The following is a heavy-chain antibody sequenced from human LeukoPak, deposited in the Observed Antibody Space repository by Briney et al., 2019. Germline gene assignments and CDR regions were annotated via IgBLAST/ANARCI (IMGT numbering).Heavy chain of an antibody. J-gene: IGHJ4*02. CDR1: GFTFSSYA. Sequence: AGGSLRLSCAASGFTFSSYAMSWVRQAPGKGLEWVSAMSGSGGSTYYADSVKGRFTISRDNSKNTLYLQMNSLRAEDTAVYYCAKDRDYYDSSGYHPSNYWGQGTLVTVSS. V-gene: IGHV3-23*01. CDR2: MSGSGGST. D-gene: IGHD3-22*01. CDR3: AKDRDYYDSSGYHPSNY.